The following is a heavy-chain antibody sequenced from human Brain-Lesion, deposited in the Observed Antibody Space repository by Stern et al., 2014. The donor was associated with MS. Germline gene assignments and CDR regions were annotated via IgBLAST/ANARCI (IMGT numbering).Heavy chain of an antibody. V-gene: IGHV1-24*01. CDR2: FDPEDGET. Sequence: QVQLVQSGAEVKKPGASVKVSCKVSGYTLTELSMHWVRQAPRKGLEWMGGFDPEDGETIYAQKFQGRVTMTEDTSTDTAYVELSSLRSEDTAVYYCATLSPGAGGNYYRHFDYWGQGTLVTVSS. J-gene: IGHJ4*02. D-gene: IGHD1-26*01. CDR1: GYTLTELS. CDR3: ATLSPGAGGNYYRHFDY.